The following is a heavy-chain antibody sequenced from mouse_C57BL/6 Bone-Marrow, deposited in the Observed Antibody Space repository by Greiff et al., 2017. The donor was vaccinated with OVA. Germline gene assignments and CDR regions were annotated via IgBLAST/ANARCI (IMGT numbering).Heavy chain of an antibody. CDR3: ARPEGSSPAWFAY. V-gene: IGHV5-17*01. CDR2: ISSGSSTI. CDR1: GFTFSDYG. D-gene: IGHD1-1*01. Sequence: EVHLVESGGGLVKPGGSLKLSCAASGFTFSDYGMHWVRQAPEKGLEWVAYISSGSSTIYYADTVKGRFTISRDNAKNTLFLQMTSLRSEDTAMYYCARPEGSSPAWFAYWGQGTLVTVSA. J-gene: IGHJ3*01.